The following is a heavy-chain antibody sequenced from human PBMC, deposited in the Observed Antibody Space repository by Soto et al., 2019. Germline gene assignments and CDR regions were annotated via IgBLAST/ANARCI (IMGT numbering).Heavy chain of an antibody. V-gene: IGHV3-30*03. J-gene: IGHJ6*02. D-gene: IGHD3-3*01. Sequence: GGSLRLSCAASGCTFSSYGMHWVRQAPGKGLEWVAVISYDGSNKYYADSVKGRFTISRDNSKNTLYLQMNSLRAEDTAVYYCARSYDFWSGYYYYGMDVWGQGTTVTVSS. CDR1: GCTFSSYG. CDR3: ARSYDFWSGYYYYGMDV. CDR2: ISYDGSNK.